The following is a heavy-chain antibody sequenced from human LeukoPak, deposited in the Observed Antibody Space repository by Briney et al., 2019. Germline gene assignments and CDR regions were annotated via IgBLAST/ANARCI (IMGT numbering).Heavy chain of an antibody. J-gene: IGHJ4*02. V-gene: IGHV1-18*01. CDR3: ARDGELGLDAARPRGDY. D-gene: IGHD6-19*01. Sequence: RASVKVSCKASGYTFTSYGISWVRQAPGQGLEWMGWISAYNGNTNYAQKLQGRVTMTTDTSTSTAYMELRSLRSDDTAVYYCARDGELGLDAARPRGDYWGQGTLVTVSS. CDR2: ISAYNGNT. CDR1: GYTFTSYG.